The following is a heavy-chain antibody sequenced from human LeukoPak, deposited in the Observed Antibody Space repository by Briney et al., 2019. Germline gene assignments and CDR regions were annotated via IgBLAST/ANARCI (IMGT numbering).Heavy chain of an antibody. J-gene: IGHJ4*02. V-gene: IGHV4-61*02. CDR1: GASISSGSYC. Sequence: SQTLSLTCTVYGASISSGSYCWSWIRQPAGKGLEWIGRIYTSGSTNYNPSLKSRVTISVDTSKNQFSLKLSSVTAADTAVYYCARERLYGGNSRFDYWGQGTLVTVSS. D-gene: IGHD4-23*01. CDR2: IYTSGST. CDR3: ARERLYGGNSRFDY.